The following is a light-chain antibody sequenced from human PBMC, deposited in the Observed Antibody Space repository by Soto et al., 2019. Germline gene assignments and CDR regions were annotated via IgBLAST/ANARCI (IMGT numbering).Light chain of an antibody. V-gene: IGKV4-1*01. CDR3: QQYYSTPRT. Sequence: DIVMTQSPDSLAVSLGERATINCKSSQGVLYSSNNKNNLAWYQQKPGQPPKLLIYWASTRESGVPDRFSGSGSGTDFTLTISSLQAEDVAVYYCQQYYSTPRTFGQGTKLEIK. CDR2: WAS. CDR1: QGVLYSSNNKNN. J-gene: IGKJ2*02.